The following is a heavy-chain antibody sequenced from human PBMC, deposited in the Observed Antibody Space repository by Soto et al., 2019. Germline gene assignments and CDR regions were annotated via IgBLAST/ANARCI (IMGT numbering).Heavy chain of an antibody. J-gene: IGHJ2*01. CDR3: ARALGIAAAATFWYFDL. V-gene: IGHV4-30-2*01. CDR1: GGSISSGGYS. Sequence: QLQLQESGSGLVKPSQTLSLTCAVSGGSISSGGYSWGWIRQPPGKGLEWIGYIYHSGSTYYNTSPKSRVTISVDRSKNQFSLKLSSVTAADTAVYYCARALGIAAAATFWYFDLWGRGTLVTVSS. D-gene: IGHD6-13*01. CDR2: IYHSGST.